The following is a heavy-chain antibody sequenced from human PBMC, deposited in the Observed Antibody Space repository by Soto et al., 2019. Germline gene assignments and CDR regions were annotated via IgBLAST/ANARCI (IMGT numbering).Heavy chain of an antibody. D-gene: IGHD2-2*01. Sequence: GASVKVSCKTSGYTFTGYYIYWVRQAPAQGLEWMGWINPHSGGTDSSQKFQGRVTMTRDTSISTAYMELSRLRSDDTAMYYCAGTSCSSTTCPTTYWGQGTLVTVSS. J-gene: IGHJ4*02. CDR1: GYTFTGYY. CDR2: INPHSGGT. CDR3: AGTSCSSTTCPTTY. V-gene: IGHV1-2*02.